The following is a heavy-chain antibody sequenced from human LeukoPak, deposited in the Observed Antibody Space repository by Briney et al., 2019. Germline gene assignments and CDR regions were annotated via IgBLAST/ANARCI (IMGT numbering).Heavy chain of an antibody. D-gene: IGHD3-3*01. CDR3: ARVSRITIFSPHAFDI. CDR2: IYHSGST. CDR1: GDSISSGGYF. V-gene: IGHV4-30-2*01. J-gene: IGHJ3*02. Sequence: PSETLSLTCTVSGDSISSGGYFWTWIRQPPGKGLEWIGYIYHSGSTYYNPSLKSRVTISVDRSKNQFSLNLSSVTAADTAVYYCARVSRITIFSPHAFDIWGQGTMVTVSS.